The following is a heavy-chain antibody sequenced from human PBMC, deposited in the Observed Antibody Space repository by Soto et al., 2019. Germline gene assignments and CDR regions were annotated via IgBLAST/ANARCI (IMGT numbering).Heavy chain of an antibody. CDR3: ASDYAAY. Sequence: SETLSLTCAVYGGSFSGYYWSWIRQPPGKGLEWIGEINHSGSTNYNPSLKSRVTISVDTSKNQFSLKLSSVTAADTAVYYCASDYAAYWGQGTLVTVSS. CDR2: INHSGST. V-gene: IGHV4-34*01. D-gene: IGHD4-17*01. J-gene: IGHJ4*02. CDR1: GGSFSGYY.